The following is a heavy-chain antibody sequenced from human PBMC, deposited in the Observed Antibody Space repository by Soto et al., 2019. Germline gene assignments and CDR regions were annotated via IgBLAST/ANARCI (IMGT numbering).Heavy chain of an antibody. Sequence: GGSLRLSCAASGFTFSNAWMSWVRQAPGKGLEWVGRIKSKTDGGTTDNAAPVKGRFTISREDSKNTLYLQMNSLKTEDTAVYYCTTEVPQKGYCSGGSCSTPHAFDIWGQGTMVTVSS. J-gene: IGHJ3*02. CDR1: GFTFSNAW. CDR2: IKSKTDGGTT. CDR3: TTEVPQKGYCSGGSCSTPHAFDI. D-gene: IGHD2-15*01. V-gene: IGHV3-15*01.